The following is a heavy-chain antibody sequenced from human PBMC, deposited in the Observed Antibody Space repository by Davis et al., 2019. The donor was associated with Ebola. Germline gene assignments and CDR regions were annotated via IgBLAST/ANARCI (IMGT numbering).Heavy chain of an antibody. V-gene: IGHV6-1*01. J-gene: IGHJ4*02. CDR3: ASFGWTSRGIEY. D-gene: IGHD6-19*01. Sequence: PSETLSLTCAISGDSVSSKSVSWNWIRQSPSRGLEWLGRTYYTSKWHNDYGESVKSRLTINPDTSRNQLSLQLNSVTPEDTAVYYCASFGWTSRGIEYWGQGTLVTVSS. CDR2: TYYTSKWHN. CDR1: GDSVSSKSVS.